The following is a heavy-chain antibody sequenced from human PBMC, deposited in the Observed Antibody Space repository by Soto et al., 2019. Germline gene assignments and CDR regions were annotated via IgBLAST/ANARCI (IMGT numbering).Heavy chain of an antibody. Sequence: ASVKVSCKASGYTFTSYDINWVRQATGQGLEWMGWMNPNSGNTGYAQKFQGRVTMTRNTSISTAYMELSSLRSEDTAVYFCARGTSSMWGGAFDIWRQEPMVTASS. J-gene: IGHJ3*02. CDR2: MNPNSGNT. CDR1: GYTFTSYD. V-gene: IGHV1-8*01. CDR3: ARGTSSMWGGAFDI. D-gene: IGHD3-16*01.